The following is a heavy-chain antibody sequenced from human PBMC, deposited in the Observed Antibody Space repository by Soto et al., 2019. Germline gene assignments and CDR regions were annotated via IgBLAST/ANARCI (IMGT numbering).Heavy chain of an antibody. CDR1: GFTFSSYA. CDR2: ISYDGSNK. D-gene: IGHD2-2*01. CDR3: ARDQYCSSTSCSVSGMDV. V-gene: IGHV3-30-3*01. J-gene: IGHJ6*02. Sequence: LRLSCAASGFTFSSYAMHWVRQAPGKGLEWVAVISYDGSNKYYADSVKGRFTISRDNSKNTLYLQMNSLRAEDTAVYYCARDQYCSSTSCSVSGMDVWGQGTTVTDSS.